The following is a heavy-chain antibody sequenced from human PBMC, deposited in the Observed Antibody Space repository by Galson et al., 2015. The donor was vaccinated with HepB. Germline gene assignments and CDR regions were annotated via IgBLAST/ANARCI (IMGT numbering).Heavy chain of an antibody. CDR2: INHSGST. CDR1: GGSFSGYY. Sequence: LSLTCAVYGGSFSGYYWSWIRQPPGKGLEWIGEINHSGSTNYNPSLKSRVTISVDTSKNQFSLKLSSVTAADTAVYYCARGGPMVDYWGQGTLVTVSS. J-gene: IGHJ4*02. D-gene: IGHD3-10*01. V-gene: IGHV4-34*01. CDR3: ARGGPMVDY.